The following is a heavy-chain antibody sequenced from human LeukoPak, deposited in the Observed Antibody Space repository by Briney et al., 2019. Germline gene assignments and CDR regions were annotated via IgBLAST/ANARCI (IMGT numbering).Heavy chain of an antibody. D-gene: IGHD3-3*01. CDR1: GFTFSNYG. V-gene: IGHV3-33*06. CDR2: IWYDGSNK. J-gene: IGHJ4*02. Sequence: GGSLRLSCAASGFTFSNYGMHWVRQAPGKGLEWVAVIWYDGSNKYYADSVKGRFTISRDNSNNTLYLQMDSLRADDTAVYYCAKGADFWSAHFDYWGQGTLVTVSS. CDR3: AKGADFWSAHFDY.